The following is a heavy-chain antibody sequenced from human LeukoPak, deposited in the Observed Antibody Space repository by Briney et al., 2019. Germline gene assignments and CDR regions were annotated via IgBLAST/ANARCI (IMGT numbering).Heavy chain of an antibody. V-gene: IGHV3-21*01. J-gene: IGHJ6*02. D-gene: IGHD5-12*01. CDR2: IRSRTSYI. CDR1: GFTFSSYN. CDR3: ARDRGSYETDYGMDV. Sequence: GGSLGLSCAASGFTFSSYNMNWVRQAPGKGLEWVSSIRSRTSYIYYADSVKGRFTISRDIAKNSLYLQMNSLRAEDTAVYYCARDRGSYETDYGMDVWGQGTTVTVSS.